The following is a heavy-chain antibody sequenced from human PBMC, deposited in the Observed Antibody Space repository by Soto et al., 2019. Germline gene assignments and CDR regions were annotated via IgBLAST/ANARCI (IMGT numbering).Heavy chain of an antibody. Sequence: GGSLRLSCAASGFTFSTYAMNWVRQAPGKGLEWVSGISGSGDSTYYADSEKGRFTVSRDNSKNTLYLQMNSLRAEDTAVFYCAKERSSGCSFDYWGQGTLVTVSS. CDR1: GFTFSTYA. CDR2: ISGSGDST. D-gene: IGHD6-19*01. J-gene: IGHJ4*02. CDR3: AKERSSGCSFDY. V-gene: IGHV3-23*01.